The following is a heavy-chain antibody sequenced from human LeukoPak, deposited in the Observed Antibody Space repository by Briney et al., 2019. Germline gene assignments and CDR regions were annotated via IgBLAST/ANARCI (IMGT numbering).Heavy chain of an antibody. CDR1: GGSISSSSYY. CDR3: ARLDSGCYYGSGSCLLHPPAY. CDR2: IYYSGST. V-gene: IGHV4-39*01. J-gene: IGHJ4*02. Sequence: SETLPLTCTVSGGSISSSSYYWGWIRQPPGKGLEWIGSIYYSGSTYYNPSLKSRVTISVDTSKNQFSLKLSTVTAADTAVYYCARLDSGCYYGSGSCLLHPPAYWGQGTLVTVSS. D-gene: IGHD3-10*01.